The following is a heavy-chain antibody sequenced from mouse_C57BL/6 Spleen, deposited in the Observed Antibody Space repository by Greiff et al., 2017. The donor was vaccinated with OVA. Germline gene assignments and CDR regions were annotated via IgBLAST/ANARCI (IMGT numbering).Heavy chain of an antibody. CDR3: TVPYYFAY. CDR1: GFTFSNYW. CDR2: IRLKSDNYAT. Sequence: EVKLMESGGGLVQPGGSMKLSCVASGFTFSNYWMNWVRQSPEKGLEWVAQIRLKSDNYATHYAESVKVKFTISRDDSKSSVYLQMNNLRAEDTGIYYCTVPYYFAYWGQGTLVTVSA. J-gene: IGHJ3*01. D-gene: IGHD2-10*01. V-gene: IGHV6-3*01.